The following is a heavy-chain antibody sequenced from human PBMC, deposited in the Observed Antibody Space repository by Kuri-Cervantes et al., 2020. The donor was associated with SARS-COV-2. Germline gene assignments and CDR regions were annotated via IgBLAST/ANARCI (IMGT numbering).Heavy chain of an antibody. CDR2: VNHSGST. D-gene: IGHD1-1*01. CDR1: GGSFSGYY. V-gene: IGHV4-34*01. J-gene: IGHJ4*02. CDR3: ARGERNFDY. Sequence: SETLSLTCAVYGGSFSGYYWSWIRQPPGKGLEWIGEVNHSGSTNYNPSLKSRVTISVDTSKNQFSLKLSSVTAADTAVYYCARGERNFDYWGQGTLVTVPS.